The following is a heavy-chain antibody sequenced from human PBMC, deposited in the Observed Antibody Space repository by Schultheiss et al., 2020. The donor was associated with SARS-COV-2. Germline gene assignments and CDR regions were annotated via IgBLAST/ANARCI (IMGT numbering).Heavy chain of an antibody. CDR1: GGTFSSYA. D-gene: IGHD3-10*01. J-gene: IGHJ5*02. CDR2: INAGNGNT. V-gene: IGHV1-3*01. Sequence: ASVKVSCKASGGTFSSYAISWVRQAPGQGLEWMGWINAGNGNTKYSQKFQGRVTITRDTSASTAYMELSSLRSEDTAVYYCARDSYYGSGWFDPWGQGTLVTVSS. CDR3: ARDSYYGSGWFDP.